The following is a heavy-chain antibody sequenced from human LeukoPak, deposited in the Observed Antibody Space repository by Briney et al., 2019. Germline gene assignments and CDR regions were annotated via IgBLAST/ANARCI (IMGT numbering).Heavy chain of an antibody. Sequence: ESSETLSLTCTVSGYSISSGYYWGWIRQPPGKGLEWIGSIYHSGSTNYNPSLKSRVTISVDTSKNQFSLKLSSVTAADTAVYYCARAIVVASLGGRLFDYWGQGTLVTVSS. CDR3: ARAIVVASLGGRLFDY. V-gene: IGHV4-38-2*02. CDR2: IYHSGST. D-gene: IGHD3-22*01. J-gene: IGHJ4*02. CDR1: GYSISSGYY.